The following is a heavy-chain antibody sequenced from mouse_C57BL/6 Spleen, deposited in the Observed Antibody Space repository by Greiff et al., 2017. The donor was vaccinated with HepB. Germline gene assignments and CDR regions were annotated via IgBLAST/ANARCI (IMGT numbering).Heavy chain of an antibody. CDR1: GFTFSDYG. CDR3: ARRYGNYYAMDY. Sequence: EVHLVESGGGLVKPGGSLKLSCAASGFTFSDYGMHWVRQAPEKGLEWVAYISSGSSTIYYADTVKGRFTISRDNAKNTLFLQMNSLRSEDTAMYYCARRYGNYYAMDYWGQGTSVTVSS. CDR2: ISSGSSTI. V-gene: IGHV5-17*01. D-gene: IGHD2-1*01. J-gene: IGHJ4*01.